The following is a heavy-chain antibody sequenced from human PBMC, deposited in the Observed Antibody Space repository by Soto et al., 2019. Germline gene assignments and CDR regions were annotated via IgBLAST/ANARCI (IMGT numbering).Heavy chain of an antibody. CDR2: IKQDGSEK. V-gene: IGHV3-7*01. CDR1: GFTFSSYW. D-gene: IGHD2-2*01. Sequence: GGSLRLSCAASGFTFSSYWMSWVRQAPGKGLEWVANIKQDGSEKYYVDSVKGRFTISRDNAKNSLYLQMNSLRAEDTAVYYCARPKYCSSTSCYEWFDPWGQGTLVTVSS. J-gene: IGHJ5*02. CDR3: ARPKYCSSTSCYEWFDP.